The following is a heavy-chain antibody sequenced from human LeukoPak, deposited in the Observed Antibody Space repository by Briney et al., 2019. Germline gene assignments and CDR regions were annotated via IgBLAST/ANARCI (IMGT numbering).Heavy chain of an antibody. Sequence: GGSLRLSCAASGFTVSSNYMSWVRQAPGKGLEWVSVIYSGGSTYYADSVKGRFTISRDNSKNTLYLQMNSLRAEDTAVHYCARTKDIVATISAFDIWGQGTMVTVSS. V-gene: IGHV3-66*01. CDR1: GFTVSSNY. CDR2: IYSGGST. CDR3: ARTKDIVATISAFDI. J-gene: IGHJ3*02. D-gene: IGHD5-12*01.